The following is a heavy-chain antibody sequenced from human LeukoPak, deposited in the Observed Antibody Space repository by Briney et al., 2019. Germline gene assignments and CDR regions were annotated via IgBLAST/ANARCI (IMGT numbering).Heavy chain of an antibody. CDR3: VRGKKSSGYYYPYYYYYMDV. J-gene: IGHJ6*03. Sequence: SQTLSLTCAISGDSVSSNSAAWNWIRQSPSRGLEWLGRTYYRSKWYNDYAVSVKSRITINPDTSKNQFSLQLNSVTPEDTAVYYCVRGKKSSGYYYPYYYYYMDVWGKGTTVTISS. V-gene: IGHV6-1*01. CDR2: TYYRSKWYN. CDR1: GDSVSSNSAA. D-gene: IGHD3-22*01.